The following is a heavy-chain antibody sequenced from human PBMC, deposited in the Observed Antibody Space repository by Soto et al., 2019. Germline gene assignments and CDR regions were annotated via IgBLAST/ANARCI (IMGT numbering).Heavy chain of an antibody. J-gene: IGHJ6*02. D-gene: IGHD5-18*01. CDR1: GFTFSSYA. CDR2: ISYDGSNK. CDR3: ARSFTFKDTAMVTYYYYGMDV. V-gene: IGHV3-30-3*01. Sequence: GGSLRLSCAASGFTFSSYAMHWVRQAPGKGLEWVAVISYDGSNKYYADSVKGRFTISRDNSKNTRYLQMNSLRAEDTAVYYCARSFTFKDTAMVTYYYYGMDVWGQGTTVTVSS.